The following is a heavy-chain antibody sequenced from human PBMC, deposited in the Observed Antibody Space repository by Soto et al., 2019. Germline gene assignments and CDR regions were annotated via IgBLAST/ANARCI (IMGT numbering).Heavy chain of an antibody. D-gene: IGHD3-10*01. CDR3: ARSRFGELLSFDY. Sequence: GASVKVSCKASGYTFTGYYMHWVRQAPGQGLEWMGWINPNSGGTNYAQKFQGRVTMTRDTSISTAYMELSRLRSDDTAVYYCARSRFGELLSFDYWGQGTLVTVSS. J-gene: IGHJ4*02. CDR1: GYTFTGYY. CDR2: INPNSGGT. V-gene: IGHV1-2*02.